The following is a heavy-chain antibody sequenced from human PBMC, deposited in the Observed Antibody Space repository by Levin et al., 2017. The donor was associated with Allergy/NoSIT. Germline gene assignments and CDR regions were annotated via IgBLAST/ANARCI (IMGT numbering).Heavy chain of an antibody. D-gene: IGHD6-25*01. CDR3: ARHRGRGVAAASDPPDGHDPFDI. CDR2: IFHTGNN. Sequence: SCTVSGGSTSSNLYYWDWIRQTPGKGLEWIGNIFHTGNNYYNPSLESRVTISIDTSKNQFSLKLTSVTAADTAVYYCARHRGRGVAAASDPPDGHDPFDIWGQGTMVTVS. J-gene: IGHJ3*02. CDR1: GGSTSSNLYY. V-gene: IGHV4-39*01.